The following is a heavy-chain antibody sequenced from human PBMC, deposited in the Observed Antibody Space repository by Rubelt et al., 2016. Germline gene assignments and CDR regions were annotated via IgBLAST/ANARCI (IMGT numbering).Heavy chain of an antibody. CDR1: GGTFSSYA. V-gene: IGHV1-69*01. Sequence: GGTFSSYAISWVRQAPGQGLEWMGGIIPIFGTANYAQKFQGRVTITADESTSTAYMELSSLRSEDTAVYYCAREPPIAAAGYYFDYWGQGTLVTVSS. J-gene: IGHJ4*02. D-gene: IGHD6-13*01. CDR2: IIPIFGTA. CDR3: AREPPIAAAGYYFDY.